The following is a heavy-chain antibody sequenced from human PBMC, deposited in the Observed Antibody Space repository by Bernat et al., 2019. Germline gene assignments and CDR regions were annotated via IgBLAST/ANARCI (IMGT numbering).Heavy chain of an antibody. CDR1: GFTFSSYA. D-gene: IGHD2-15*01. CDR3: AIDGAPYCSGGSCRTYYYGMDV. J-gene: IGHJ6*02. CDR2: ISYDGSNK. Sequence: QVQLVESGGGVVQPGRSLRLSCAASGFTFSSYAMHWVRQAPGKGLEWVAVISYDGSNKYYADSVKGRFTISRDNSKNTLYLQMNSLRAEDTAVYYCAIDGAPYCSGGSCRTYYYGMDVWGQGTTVTVSS. V-gene: IGHV3-30-3*01.